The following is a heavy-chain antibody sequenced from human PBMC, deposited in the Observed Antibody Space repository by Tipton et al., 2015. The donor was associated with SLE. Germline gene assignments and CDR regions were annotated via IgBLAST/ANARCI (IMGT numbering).Heavy chain of an antibody. J-gene: IGHJ6*03. CDR1: GYTFTSYG. Sequence: QSGAEVKKPGASVKVSCKASGYTFTSYGISWVRQAPAQGLEWMGWISAYNGNTNYAQKLQGRVTMTTDTSTSTAYMELRSLRSDDTAVYYCARAGGVFGVVNKYYYYYMDVWDKGTTVTVSS. CDR3: ARAGGVFGVVNKYYYYYMDV. V-gene: IGHV1-18*01. D-gene: IGHD3-3*01. CDR2: ISAYNGNT.